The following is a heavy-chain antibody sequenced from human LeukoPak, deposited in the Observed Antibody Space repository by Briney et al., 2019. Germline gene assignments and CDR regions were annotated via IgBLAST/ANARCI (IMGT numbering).Heavy chain of an antibody. Sequence: ASVKVSCKASGYTFTSYDINWVRQATGQGLEWMGWMNPNSGNTGYAQKFQGRVTMTRNTSISTAYMELSSLRPEDTAVYYCASRGSRDFWSGSTGYWGQETLVTVSS. CDR3: ASRGSRDFWSGSTGY. CDR2: MNPNSGNT. J-gene: IGHJ4*02. V-gene: IGHV1-8*01. CDR1: GYTFTSYD. D-gene: IGHD3-3*01.